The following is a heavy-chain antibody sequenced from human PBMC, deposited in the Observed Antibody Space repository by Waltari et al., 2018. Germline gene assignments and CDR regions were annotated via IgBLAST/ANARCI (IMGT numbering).Heavy chain of an antibody. Sequence: QVQLQESSPGLVKPQESLSLTCTVSGYSISGGYYWGWIRQPPGKGLEWIESVHPSGSTYYSPSLRSRVTRSIDTSKNQFSLRLTSVTAADTAVYYCVRDATGNFDFWGQGTLVTVSS. J-gene: IGHJ4*02. CDR2: VHPSGST. V-gene: IGHV4-38-2*02. D-gene: IGHD1-1*01. CDR1: GYSISGGYY. CDR3: VRDATGNFDF.